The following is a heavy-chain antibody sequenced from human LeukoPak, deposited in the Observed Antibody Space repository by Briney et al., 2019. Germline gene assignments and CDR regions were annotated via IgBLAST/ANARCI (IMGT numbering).Heavy chain of an antibody. CDR2: INHSGST. CDR1: GGSFSGYY. Sequence: PSETLSLTCAVYGGSFSGYYWSWIRQPPGKGLEWIGEINHSGSTNYNPSLKSRVTISVDTSRNQFSLKLSSVTAADTAVYYCARRGGGAYWYFDLWGRGTLVTVSS. V-gene: IGHV4-34*01. D-gene: IGHD2-15*01. CDR3: ARRGGGAYWYFDL. J-gene: IGHJ2*01.